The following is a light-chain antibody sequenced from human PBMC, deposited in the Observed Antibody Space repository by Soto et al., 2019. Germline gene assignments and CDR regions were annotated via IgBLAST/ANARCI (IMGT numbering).Light chain of an antibody. CDR1: QSLLHSNGYNY. V-gene: IGKV2-28*01. CDR2: WGS. CDR3: KQALQAPQT. J-gene: IGKJ2*01. Sequence: DIVMTQSPLSLPVTPGEPVSISCRSSQSLLHSNGYNYLDWYLQRPGQPPQLLIYWGSNRASGVADRFVGSGSGTDFTLKISRVEAEDVGVYYCKQALQAPQTFGQGTNLEIK.